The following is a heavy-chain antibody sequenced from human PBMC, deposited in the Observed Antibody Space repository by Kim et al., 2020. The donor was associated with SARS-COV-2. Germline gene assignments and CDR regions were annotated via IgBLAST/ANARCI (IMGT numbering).Heavy chain of an antibody. J-gene: IGHJ3*02. Sequence: SETLSLTCTVSGGSISSYYWSWIRQPPGKVLEWIGYIYYSGSTNYNPSLKSRVTISVDTSKNQFSLKLSSVTAADTAVYYCARDLAVVTPTAALFDIWGQGTMVTVSS. CDR1: GGSISSYY. CDR2: IYYSGST. CDR3: ARDLAVVTPTAALFDI. V-gene: IGHV4-59*13. D-gene: IGHD2-21*02.